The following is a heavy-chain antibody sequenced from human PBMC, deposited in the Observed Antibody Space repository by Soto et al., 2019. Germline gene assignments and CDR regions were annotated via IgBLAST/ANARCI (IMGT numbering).Heavy chain of an antibody. Sequence: QVHLEQSGAEVKKPGSTVKVSCKASGGTFSNSAISWVRQAPGQGPEWMGGIMPIFRTPDYAQRFQGRVTITADESTSTAYMELSGLRSDDTAVYYCARDKERQQLGGNYYYILDVWGQGTTVTVSS. D-gene: IGHD6-25*01. CDR3: ARDKERQQLGGNYYYILDV. CDR1: GGTFSNSA. V-gene: IGHV1-69*12. CDR2: IMPIFRTP. J-gene: IGHJ6*02.